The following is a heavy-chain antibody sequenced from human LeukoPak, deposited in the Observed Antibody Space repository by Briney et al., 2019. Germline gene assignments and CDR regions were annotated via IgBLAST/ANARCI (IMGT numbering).Heavy chain of an antibody. J-gene: IGHJ4*02. V-gene: IGHV4-31*03. D-gene: IGHD1-1*01. CDR1: GVSISSGGYY. Sequence: SETLSLTCTVSGVSISSGGYYWTWIRQPPGEALEWIGYIYHSGNTYYNPSLMSRIVLSVDTSKSQFSLKVTSVTAADTALYYCARVRKLPLEWDLIDFWGQGTLVTVSS. CDR2: IYHSGNT. CDR3: ARVRKLPLEWDLIDF.